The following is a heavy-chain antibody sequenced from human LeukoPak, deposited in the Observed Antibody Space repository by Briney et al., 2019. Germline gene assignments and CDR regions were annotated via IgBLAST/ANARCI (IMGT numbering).Heavy chain of an antibody. CDR1: GGSISSYY. D-gene: IGHD3-10*01. CDR2: IYTSGST. Sequence: PSETLSLTCTVSGGSISSYYWSWIRQPAGKGLEWIGRIYTSGSTNYNPSLKSRVTISVDTSKNQFSLKLSSVTAADTAVYYCARAWRGAMVRGKVTTNYGMDVWGQGTTVTVSS. V-gene: IGHV4-4*07. CDR3: ARAWRGAMVRGKVTTNYGMDV. J-gene: IGHJ6*02.